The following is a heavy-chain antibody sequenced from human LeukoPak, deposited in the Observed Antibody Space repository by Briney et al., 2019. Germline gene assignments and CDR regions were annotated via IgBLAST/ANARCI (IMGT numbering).Heavy chain of an antibody. Sequence: ASVKVSFKASRYTFTSYGISWVRQAPGQGREWMGWISAYNGNTNYAQKLQGRVTMTTDTSTSTAYMELRSLRSDDTAVYYCARDNYVVVTAIAMDVWGQGTTVTVSS. J-gene: IGHJ6*02. D-gene: IGHD2-21*02. CDR3: ARDNYVVVTAIAMDV. CDR1: RYTFTSYG. CDR2: ISAYNGNT. V-gene: IGHV1-18*01.